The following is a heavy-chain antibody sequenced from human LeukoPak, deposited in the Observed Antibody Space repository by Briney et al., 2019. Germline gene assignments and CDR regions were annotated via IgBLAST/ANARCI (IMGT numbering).Heavy chain of an antibody. J-gene: IGHJ4*02. V-gene: IGHV3-13*04. CDR2: ITTRGDT. CDR1: GFTFSSYD. CDR3: ARGLYSSGWYVPELDY. D-gene: IGHD6-19*01. Sequence: GGSLRLSCAASGFTFSSYDMHWVRQATGKGLEWVSAITTRGDTYYSGSVKGRFTISRENAKNSLYLQMNSLRAGDTAVYYCARGLYSSGWYVPELDYWGQGTLVAVSS.